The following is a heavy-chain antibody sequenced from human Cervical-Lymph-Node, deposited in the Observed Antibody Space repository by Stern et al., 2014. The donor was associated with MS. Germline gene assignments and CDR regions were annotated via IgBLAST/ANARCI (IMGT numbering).Heavy chain of an antibody. Sequence: QVTLQESGPALVKPTQTLTLTCTFSGFSLSTSGLCVNWIRQPPGKAPEWLARIALDNEKFYSTSLKTRLTISKDTSKNQVVLRMTNMDPVDTGTYYCARVQGEEHFGGAYYFYGMDVWGQGTTVTVSS. V-gene: IGHV2-70*04. CDR3: ARVQGEEHFGGAYYFYGMDV. D-gene: IGHD4-23*01. CDR2: IALDNEK. J-gene: IGHJ6*02. CDR1: GFSLSTSGLC.